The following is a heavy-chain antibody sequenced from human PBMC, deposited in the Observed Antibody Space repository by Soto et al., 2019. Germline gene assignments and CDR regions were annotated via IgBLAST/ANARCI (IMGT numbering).Heavy chain of an antibody. D-gene: IGHD5-12*01. CDR2: TSYDGNNT. Sequence: ESGGGVVPPGRSLRLSCAASGFTFSLYGLHWVRQAPGKGLEWVAVTSYDGNNTYYADSVKGRFTISRDNSKNTLYLQMNSLRAEDTAVYYCAKDSGYSGYDVYDYYYGMDVWGQGTTVTVSS. CDR3: AKDSGYSGYDVYDYYYGMDV. V-gene: IGHV3-30*18. J-gene: IGHJ6*02. CDR1: GFTFSLYG.